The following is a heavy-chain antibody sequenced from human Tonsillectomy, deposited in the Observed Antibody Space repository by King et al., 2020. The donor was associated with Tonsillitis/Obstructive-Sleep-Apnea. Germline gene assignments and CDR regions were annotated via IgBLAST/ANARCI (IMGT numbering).Heavy chain of an antibody. D-gene: IGHD2-21*01. CDR1: GFSFSSSW. J-gene: IGHJ4*02. Sequence: VQLVESGGGVVQPGGSLRLSCAASGFSFSSSWINWVRQAPGRRLEWVATISPDGSEKFYVDSVRGRFTISRDNAVNSLFLHMNSLRAEDTAVYYCTRVSRSIAPDYWGQGTLVTVSS. CDR2: ISPDGSEK. V-gene: IGHV3-7*01. CDR3: TRVSRSIAPDY.